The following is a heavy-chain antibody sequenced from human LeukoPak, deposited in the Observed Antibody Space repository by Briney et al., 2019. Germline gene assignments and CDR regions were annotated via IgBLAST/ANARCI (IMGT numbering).Heavy chain of an antibody. J-gene: IGHJ5*02. CDR2: ISSSSSYI. Sequence: GGSLRLSCAASGFTFSSYSMNWDRQAPGKGLEWVSSISSSSSYIYYADSVKGRFTISRDNAKNSLYLQMNSLRAEDTAVYYCAREYYDFWSGYSYNWFDPWGQGTLVTVSS. CDR3: AREYYDFWSGYSYNWFDP. V-gene: IGHV3-21*01. CDR1: GFTFSSYS. D-gene: IGHD3-3*01.